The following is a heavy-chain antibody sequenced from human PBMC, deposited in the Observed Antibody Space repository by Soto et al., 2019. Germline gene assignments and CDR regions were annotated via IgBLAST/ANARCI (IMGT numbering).Heavy chain of an antibody. J-gene: IGHJ4*02. D-gene: IGHD2-2*02. CDR3: ARLAPSTPAAIVEY. Sequence: SETLSLTCTVSGGSISNNYWGWIRQPPGKGLEWIGYIYYTGSTNYNPSLKSRVTISVDKSKNQFSLKLSSVTAADTAVYYCARLAPSTPAAIVEYWGQGTLVTVSS. V-gene: IGHV4-59*08. CDR1: GGSISNNY. CDR2: IYYTGST.